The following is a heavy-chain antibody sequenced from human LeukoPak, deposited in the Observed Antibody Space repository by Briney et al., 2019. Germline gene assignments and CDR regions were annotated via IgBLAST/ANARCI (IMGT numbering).Heavy chain of an antibody. J-gene: IGHJ6*03. V-gene: IGHV1-69*13. D-gene: IGHD3-10*01. CDR2: IIPIFGTA. CDR3: ARKGSYYGSGSRNCYYYYMDV. Sequence: SVKVSCKASGGTFSSYAISWVRQAPGQGLEWMGGIIPIFGTANYAQKFQGRVTITADESTSTAYMELSSLRSEDTAVYYCARKGSYYGSGSRNCYYYYMDVWGKGTTVTVSS. CDR1: GGTFSSYA.